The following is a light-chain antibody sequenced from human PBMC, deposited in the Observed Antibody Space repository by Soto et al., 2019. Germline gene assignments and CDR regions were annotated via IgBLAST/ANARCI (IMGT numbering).Light chain of an antibody. CDR1: QSISSIY. Sequence: EIVLTQSPGTLSLSPGERATVSCRASQSISSIYLAWYQQKAGQAPRLLIYGASNRATGIPDRFSGSGSGTDCTLTISRLEPEDFAVYYCLQYGSSPYTFGQGTKLETK. V-gene: IGKV3-20*01. CDR2: GAS. CDR3: LQYGSSPYT. J-gene: IGKJ2*01.